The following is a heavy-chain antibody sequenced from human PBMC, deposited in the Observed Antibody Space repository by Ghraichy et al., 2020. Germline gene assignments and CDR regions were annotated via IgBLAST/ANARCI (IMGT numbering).Heavy chain of an antibody. J-gene: IGHJ5*02. V-gene: IGHV3-23*01. Sequence: SCAASGFTFSSYAMSWVRQAPGKGLEWVSAISGSGGSTYYADSVKGRFTISRDNSKNTLYLQMNSLRAEDTAVYYCAKYGSPPPARGDWFDPWGQGTLVTVSS. CDR3: AKYGSPPPARGDWFDP. CDR2: ISGSGGST. CDR1: GFTFSSYA. D-gene: IGHD1-26*01.